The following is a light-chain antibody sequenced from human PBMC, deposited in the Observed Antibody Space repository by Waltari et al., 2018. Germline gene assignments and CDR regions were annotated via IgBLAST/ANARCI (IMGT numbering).Light chain of an antibody. CDR2: DVS. V-gene: IGLV2-11*01. J-gene: IGLJ2*01. CDR1: SSDVGGYNY. Sequence: QSALIQPRSVSGSPGQSVTISCTGSSSDVGGYNYVTWYQNHPGKAPKLILYDVSKRPSGVPDRFSGSKSGSTGSLTISGLQAEDEADYYCCSHAGSYTLIFGGGTKLTVL. CDR3: CSHAGSYTLI.